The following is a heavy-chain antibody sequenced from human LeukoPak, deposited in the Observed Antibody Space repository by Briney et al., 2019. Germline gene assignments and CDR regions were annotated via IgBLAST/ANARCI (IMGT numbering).Heavy chain of an antibody. V-gene: IGHV3-23*01. CDR1: GFTFSSYA. CDR3: ARDLASTVYYYYGLDV. Sequence: GGSLRLSCAASGFTFSSYAMSWVRQAPGKGLEWVSAISGSGGSTYYADSVKGRFTISRGNSKNTLYLQMNSLRPEDTAVYSCARDLASTVYYYYGLDVWGQGTTVTVSS. CDR2: ISGSGGST. D-gene: IGHD4-11*01. J-gene: IGHJ6*02.